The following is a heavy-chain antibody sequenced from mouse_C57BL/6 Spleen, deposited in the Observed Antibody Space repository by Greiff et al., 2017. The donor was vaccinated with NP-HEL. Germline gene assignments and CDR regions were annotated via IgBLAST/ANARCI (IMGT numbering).Heavy chain of an antibody. CDR2: ISDGGSYT. CDR1: GFTFSSYA. D-gene: IGHD1-1*01. V-gene: IGHV5-4*03. J-gene: IGHJ2*01. CDR3: ARVSYGSSYGYFDY. Sequence: DVKLVESGGGLVKPGGSLKLSCAASGFTFSSYAMSWVRQTPEKRLEWVATISDGGSYTYYPDNVKGRFTISRDNAKNNLYLQMSHLKSEDTAMYYCARVSYGSSYGYFDYWGQGTTLTVSS.